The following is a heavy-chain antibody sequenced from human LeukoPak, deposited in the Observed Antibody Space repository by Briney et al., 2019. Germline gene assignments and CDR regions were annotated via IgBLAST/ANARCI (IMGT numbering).Heavy chain of an antibody. CDR2: IPYDGSNK. Sequence: GRSLRLSCAASGFTFSSYAMHWVRQAPGKGLEWVAVIPYDGSNKYYADSVKGRFTISRDNSKNTLYLQMNSLRAEDTAVYYCARSSLRYSSSWYYFDYWGQGTLVTVSS. D-gene: IGHD6-13*01. J-gene: IGHJ4*02. V-gene: IGHV3-30*04. CDR3: ARSSLRYSSSWYYFDY. CDR1: GFTFSSYA.